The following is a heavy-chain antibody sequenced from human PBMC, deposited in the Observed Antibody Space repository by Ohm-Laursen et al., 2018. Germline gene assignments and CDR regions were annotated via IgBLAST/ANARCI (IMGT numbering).Heavy chain of an antibody. D-gene: IGHD3-9*01. CDR1: GGSISAYH. CDR2: IYTSGTT. J-gene: IGHJ5*02. V-gene: IGHV4-4*07. Sequence: GTLSLTCTVSGGSISAYHWSWIRQPAGKGLEWIGRIYTSGTTNYNPSLKSRVTMSLDTSKNQFSLKLSSVTAADTAVYYCARDNYDILTENWFDPWGRGTLVTVSS. CDR3: ARDNYDILTENWFDP.